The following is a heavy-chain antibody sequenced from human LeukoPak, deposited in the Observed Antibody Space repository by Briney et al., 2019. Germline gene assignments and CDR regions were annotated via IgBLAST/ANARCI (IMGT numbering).Heavy chain of an antibody. V-gene: IGHV3-48*01. D-gene: IGHD2-2*03. CDR1: GFTFSSYA. CDR3: ARAIGYCTSTSCYHYYHMDV. Sequence: GGSLRLSCAASGFTFSSYAMSWVRQAPGRGLEWVSYLSTSGKTIYYSDSVKGRFTISRDNDKNSLYLQMNSLSAEDSAVYFCARAIGYCTSTSCYHYYHMDVWGKGTTVTVSS. CDR2: LSTSGKTI. J-gene: IGHJ6*03.